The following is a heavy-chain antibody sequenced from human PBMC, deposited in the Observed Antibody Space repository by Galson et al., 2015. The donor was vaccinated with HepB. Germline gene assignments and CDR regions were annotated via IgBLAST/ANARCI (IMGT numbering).Heavy chain of an antibody. J-gene: IGHJ3*02. Sequence: SLRLSCAASGFTFSNAWMNWVRQAPGKGLEWVGRIKSKTGGGTTDYAAPVKGRFTISRDDSKNTLYLQMNSLKTEDTAVYYCTTDTDDSDAFDIWGQGTMVTVSS. CDR2: IKSKTGGGTT. D-gene: IGHD1-1*01. V-gene: IGHV3-15*07. CDR1: GFTFSNAW. CDR3: TTDTDDSDAFDI.